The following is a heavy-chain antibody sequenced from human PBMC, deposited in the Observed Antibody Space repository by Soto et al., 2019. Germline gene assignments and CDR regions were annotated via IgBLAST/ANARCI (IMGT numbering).Heavy chain of an antibody. Sequence: QVQLVESGGGVVQPGRSLRLSCAASGFTFSSYGMHWVRQAPGKGLEWVAVIWYDGSNKYYADSVKGRFTISRDNSKNTLYLQMNSLGAEDAAVYYCARENGRAVTPVRGGMDVWGQGTTVTVSS. CDR3: ARENGRAVTPVRGGMDV. D-gene: IGHD4-17*01. CDR2: IWYDGSNK. V-gene: IGHV3-33*01. J-gene: IGHJ6*02. CDR1: GFTFSSYG.